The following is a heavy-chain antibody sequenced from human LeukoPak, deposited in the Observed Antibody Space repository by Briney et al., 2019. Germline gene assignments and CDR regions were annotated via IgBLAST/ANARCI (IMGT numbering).Heavy chain of an antibody. CDR2: IWYDGSNK. D-gene: IGHD2-2*01. J-gene: IGHJ5*02. Sequence: GGSLRLSCAASGFTFSSYGMHWVRQAPGKGLEWVAVIWYDGSNKYYADSVKGRFTISRDNSKNTLYLQMNSLRAEDTAVYYCAKEGGYCSSTSCYFAPSPPFSWFDPWGQGTLVTVSS. V-gene: IGHV3-33*06. CDR3: AKEGGYCSSTSCYFAPSPPFSWFDP. CDR1: GFTFSSYG.